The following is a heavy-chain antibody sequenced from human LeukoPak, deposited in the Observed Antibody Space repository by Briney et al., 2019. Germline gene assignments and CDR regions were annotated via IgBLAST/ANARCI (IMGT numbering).Heavy chain of an antibody. D-gene: IGHD3-3*01. J-gene: IGHJ4*02. Sequence: SVKVSCKASGGTFSSYAISWVRQAPGQGLEWMGGIIPIFGTANYAQKFQGRVTITADESTSTAYMELSSLRSEDTAVYYCARTDYDFWSGYPYFDYWGQGTLVTVSS. CDR3: ARTDYDFWSGYPYFDY. CDR1: GGTFSSYA. CDR2: IIPIFGTA. V-gene: IGHV1-69*13.